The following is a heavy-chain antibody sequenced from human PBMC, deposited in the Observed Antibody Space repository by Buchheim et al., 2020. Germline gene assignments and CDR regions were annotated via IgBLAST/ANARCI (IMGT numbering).Heavy chain of an antibody. CDR1: GFTFSSYA. J-gene: IGHJ1*01. Sequence: EVQLLESGGGLVQPGGSLRLSCAASGFTFSSYAMSWVRQAPGKGLEWVSAISGSGGSTYYADSVKGRFTISRDNSKNTLSLQMNSLRAEDTAVYYCAKDVLPGGSYPPGAFQHWGQGTL. CDR3: AKDVLPGGSYPPGAFQH. CDR2: ISGSGGST. D-gene: IGHD1-26*01. V-gene: IGHV3-23*01.